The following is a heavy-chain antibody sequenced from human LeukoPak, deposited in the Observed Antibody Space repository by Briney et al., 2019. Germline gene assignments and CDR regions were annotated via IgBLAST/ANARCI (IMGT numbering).Heavy chain of an antibody. V-gene: IGHV4-61*02. Sequence: ETSETLSLTCTVSGVSITSGTYYWTWIRQPAGKGLEWIGRIYSTGRVNYNPSLKSRVTMLLDTSKNHVSLKLTSVTAADTAIYFCARASETAMVTLWGQGTLVTVSS. CDR2: IYSTGRV. J-gene: IGHJ4*02. CDR1: GVSITSGTYY. CDR3: ARASETAMVTL. D-gene: IGHD5-18*01.